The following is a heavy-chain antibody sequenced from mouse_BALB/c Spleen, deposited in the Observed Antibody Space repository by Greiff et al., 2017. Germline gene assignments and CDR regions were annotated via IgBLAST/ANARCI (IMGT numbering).Heavy chain of an antibody. CDR1: GYSITSGYY. J-gene: IGHJ1*01. CDR2: ISYDGSN. D-gene: IGHD2-4*01. V-gene: IGHV3-6*02. Sequence: ESGPGLVKPSQSLSLTCSVTGYSITSGYYWNWIRQFPGNKLEWMGYISYDGSNNYNPSLKNRISITRDTSKNQFFLKLNSVTTEDTATYYCARVRYDYDWYFDVWGAGTTVTVSS. CDR3: ARVRYDYDWYFDV.